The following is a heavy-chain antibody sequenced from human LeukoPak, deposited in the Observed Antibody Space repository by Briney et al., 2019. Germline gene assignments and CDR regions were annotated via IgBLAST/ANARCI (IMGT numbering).Heavy chain of an antibody. V-gene: IGHV2-5*02. CDR3: AHSEGFDY. CDR1: GISLSTSGVA. Sequence: SGPTLVKPTQTLTLTCTVSGISLSTSGVAVGWIRQPPGKALEWLALIFWDDDKRYSPSLKSRLTITKDTSRNQVVLRMTNMDPADTATYYRAHSEGFDYWGQGTLVTVSS. CDR2: IFWDDDK. J-gene: IGHJ4*02.